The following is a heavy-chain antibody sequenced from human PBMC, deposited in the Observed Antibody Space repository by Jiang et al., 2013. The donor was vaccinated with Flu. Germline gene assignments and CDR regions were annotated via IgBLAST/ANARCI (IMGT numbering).Heavy chain of an antibody. CDR1: GYTFTRYY. V-gene: IGHV1-46*01. D-gene: IGHD3-10*01. Sequence: QLVESGAEVKEPGASVALSCKASGYTFTRYYIHWVRQAPGQGLEWMGVISPGDGGTKYAQRFQDRVTMTRDTSTNTVFMQLSSLRFDDTAVYYCATPLVSHSGGYLQYWGQGTLVTVST. CDR3: ATPLVSHSGGYLQY. J-gene: IGHJ1*01. CDR2: ISPGDGGT.